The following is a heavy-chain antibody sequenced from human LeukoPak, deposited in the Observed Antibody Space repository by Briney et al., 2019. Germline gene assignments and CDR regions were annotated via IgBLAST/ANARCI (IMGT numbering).Heavy chain of an antibody. D-gene: IGHD6-13*01. CDR1: GASVNSRSDY. CDR2: IYYSGTT. V-gene: IGHV4-39*07. J-gene: IGHJ4*02. CDR3: ARGSAVVAGADFDF. Sequence: KSSETLSLTCTVSGASVNSRSDYWAWIRQPPGKGLEWIGSIYYSGTTYYNPSLKSRVTISEDTSKNEFSLNVNSVTAADTAMYYCARGSAVVAGADFDFWGQGTLVSVSS.